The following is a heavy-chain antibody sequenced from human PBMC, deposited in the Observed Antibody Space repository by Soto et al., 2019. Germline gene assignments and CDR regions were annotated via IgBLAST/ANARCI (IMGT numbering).Heavy chain of an antibody. CDR3: ARDRFGEDTGGWSPYYYHGMDV. CDR2: IYSGGTT. D-gene: IGHD6-19*01. Sequence: GGSLRLSCAASGFAVSTNYMSWVRQAPGKGLEWVSVIYSGGTTNYADSVKGRFATSRDISKNRLFLQMNSLRAEDTAVYYCARDRFGEDTGGWSPYYYHGMDVWGQGTTVTVSS. V-gene: IGHV3-53*01. CDR1: GFAVSTNY. J-gene: IGHJ6*02.